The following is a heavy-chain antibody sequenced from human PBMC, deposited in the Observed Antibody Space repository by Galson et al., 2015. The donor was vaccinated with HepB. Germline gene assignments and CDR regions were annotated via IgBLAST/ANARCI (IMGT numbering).Heavy chain of an antibody. D-gene: IGHD6-13*01. CDR2: ISYDGSNK. CDR3: ARGPRAAAGLFGY. CDR1: GFTFSSYA. Sequence: SLRLSCAASGFTFSSYAMHWVRQAPGKGLEWVAVISYDGSNKYYADSVKGRFTISRDNSKNTLYLQMNSLRAEDTAVYYCARGPRAAAGLFGYWGQGTLVTVSS. J-gene: IGHJ4*02. V-gene: IGHV3-30-3*01.